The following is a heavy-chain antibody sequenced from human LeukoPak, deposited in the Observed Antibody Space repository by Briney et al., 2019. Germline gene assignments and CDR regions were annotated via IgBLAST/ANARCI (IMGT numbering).Heavy chain of an antibody. Sequence: PSETLSLTCTVSGGSISSYYWSWIRQPAGKGLEWIGRIYTSGSTNYNPSLKSRVTMSVDTSKNQFSLKLSSVTAADTAVYYCVRFNGPNMIVVAHNAFDIWGQGTMVTVSS. CDR1: GGSISSYY. V-gene: IGHV4-4*07. D-gene: IGHD3-22*01. CDR2: IYTSGST. CDR3: VRFNGPNMIVVAHNAFDI. J-gene: IGHJ3*02.